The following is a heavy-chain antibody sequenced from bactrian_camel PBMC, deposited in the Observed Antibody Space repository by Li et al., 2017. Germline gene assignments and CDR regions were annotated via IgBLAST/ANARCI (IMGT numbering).Heavy chain of an antibody. CDR1: GSIGIINC. CDR3: AADRSAPTQQGIGYEYEYTY. D-gene: IGHD5*01. CDR2: IYTGVGST. J-gene: IGHJ4*01. V-gene: IGHV3S54*01. Sequence: VQLVESGGGSVQAGGSLKLSCAASGSIGIINCMGWFRRAPGKEREGVASIYTGVGSTYYSDSVKGRFTISQDNAKNTVYLQMNNLKPEDTDMYYCAADRSAPTQQGIGYEYEYTYWGRGTQVTVS.